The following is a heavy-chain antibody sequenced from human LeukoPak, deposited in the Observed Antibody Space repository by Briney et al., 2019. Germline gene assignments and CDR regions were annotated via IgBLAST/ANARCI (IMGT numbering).Heavy chain of an antibody. CDR2: ISGSGGTT. CDR1: GFTFNNYA. CDR3: AKGSIVVVITSPFGY. V-gene: IGHV3-23*01. J-gene: IGHJ4*02. Sequence: PGGSLRLSCAASGFTFNNYAMNWVRQAPGKGLEWVSVISGSGGTTYYADSVKGRFTISRDSSKNTLYLQMNSLRAEDTAVYYCAKGSIVVVITSPFGYWGQGTLVTVSS. D-gene: IGHD3-22*01.